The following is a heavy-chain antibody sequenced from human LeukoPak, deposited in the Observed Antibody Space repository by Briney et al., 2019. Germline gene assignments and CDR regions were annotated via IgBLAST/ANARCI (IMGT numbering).Heavy chain of an antibody. V-gene: IGHV1-46*01. CDR2: INPTGGST. D-gene: IGHD6-13*01. CDR3: ARSSIIAAAGPYYFDY. CDR1: GYTFTSYY. J-gene: IGHJ4*02. Sequence: ASVKVSCKASGYTFTSYYMHWVRQAPGQGLEWMGLINPTGGSTGYAQKFQGRVTMTRDMSTSTDYMELSSLRSEDTAIYYCARSSIIAAAGPYYFDYWGLGTLVTVSS.